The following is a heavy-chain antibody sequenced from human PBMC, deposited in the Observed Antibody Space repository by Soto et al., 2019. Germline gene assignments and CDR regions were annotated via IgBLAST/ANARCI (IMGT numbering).Heavy chain of an antibody. CDR1: GFTFSSYT. CDR2: ISGSGGST. Sequence: GSLRLSCAASGFTFSSYTMSWVRQAPGKGLEWVSAISGSGGSTYYADSVKGRFTISRDNSKNTLYLQMNSLRAKDTAVYYCAKVHYDFWSGYSLAHFDYWGQGNLVTVSS. D-gene: IGHD3-3*01. V-gene: IGHV3-23*01. CDR3: AKVHYDFWSGYSLAHFDY. J-gene: IGHJ4*02.